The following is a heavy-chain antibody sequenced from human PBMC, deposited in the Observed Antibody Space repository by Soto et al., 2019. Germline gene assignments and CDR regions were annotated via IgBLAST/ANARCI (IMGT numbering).Heavy chain of an antibody. Sequence: SETLSLTCTVSGGSISSGSYHWSWIRQHPGKGLEWIGNIYYSGSSYYNPSLKSRATISIDTSKDQLSLRLGSVTAADTAVYYCARVEGSSYYFRHDCWGRGTLVTVSS. CDR2: IYYSGSS. CDR1: GGSISSGSYH. CDR3: ARVEGSSYYFRHDC. J-gene: IGHJ4*02. V-gene: IGHV4-31*03. D-gene: IGHD1-26*01.